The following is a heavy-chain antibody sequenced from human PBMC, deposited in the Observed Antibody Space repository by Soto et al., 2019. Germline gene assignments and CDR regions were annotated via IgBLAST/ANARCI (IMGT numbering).Heavy chain of an antibody. V-gene: IGHV1-18*01. Sequence: QVQLVQSGAEVKKPGASVKVSCKASGYTFTSYGISWVRQAPGQGLEWMGWISAYNGNTNYAQKLQGRVTMTTDTSTSTAYMELGSLRSDDTAVYYCASGHYYDSSGYSAFDIWGQGTMVTVSS. CDR3: ASGHYYDSSGYSAFDI. D-gene: IGHD3-22*01. CDR2: ISAYNGNT. CDR1: GYTFTSYG. J-gene: IGHJ3*02.